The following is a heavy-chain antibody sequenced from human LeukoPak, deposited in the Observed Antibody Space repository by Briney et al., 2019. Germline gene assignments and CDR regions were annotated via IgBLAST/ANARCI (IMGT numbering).Heavy chain of an antibody. Sequence: GASVKVSCNISGYTLTDFSMHWVRQAPGKGLECMGGFNREDDEAIYAPHFQGRVTVTEDTSTDTAYMELSSLRSEDTAVYYCATLDSYYDNSGRPLVPDWGQGTLVTVSS. J-gene: IGHJ4*02. CDR1: GYTLTDFS. CDR3: ATLDSYYDNSGRPLVPD. CDR2: FNREDDEA. D-gene: IGHD3-22*01. V-gene: IGHV1-24*01.